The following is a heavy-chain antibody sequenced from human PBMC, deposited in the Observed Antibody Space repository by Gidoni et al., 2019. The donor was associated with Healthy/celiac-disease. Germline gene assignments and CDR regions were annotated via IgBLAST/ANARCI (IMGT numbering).Heavy chain of an antibody. CDR3: AKGGGGTAAATGAFDI. D-gene: IGHD6-13*01. CDR1: GFPFSSYA. Sequence: EVQLLESGGGLVQPGGSLRLSCAASGFPFSSYAMSWVRQAPGKGLEWVSAISGSGGSTYYADSVKGRFTISRDNSKNTLYLQMNSLRAEDTAVYYCAKGGGGTAAATGAFDIWGQGTMVTVSS. J-gene: IGHJ3*02. V-gene: IGHV3-23*01. CDR2: ISGSGGST.